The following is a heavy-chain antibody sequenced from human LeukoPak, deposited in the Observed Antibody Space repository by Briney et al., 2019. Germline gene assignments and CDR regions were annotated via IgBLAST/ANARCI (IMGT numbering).Heavy chain of an antibody. J-gene: IGHJ4*02. CDR2: ISSSSNTM. CDR3: ARGGGLRLKTLPDY. D-gene: IGHD5-12*01. Sequence: GGSLRLSCAAPGFTFSSYSMNWVRQAPGKGLEWVPYISSSSNTMYYADSVKGRFTISRDNAKNSLYLQMNSLRAEDTAVYYCARGGGLRLKTLPDYWGQGTLVTVSS. V-gene: IGHV3-48*01. CDR1: GFTFSSYS.